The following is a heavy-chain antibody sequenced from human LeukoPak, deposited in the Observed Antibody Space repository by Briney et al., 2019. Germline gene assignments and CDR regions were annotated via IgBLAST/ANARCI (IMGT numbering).Heavy chain of an antibody. CDR1: GFTFSSYA. J-gene: IGHJ4*02. Sequence: PGGSLRLSCAASGFTFSSYAMSWVRQAPGKGLEWVSSISSSSSYIYYADSVKGRFTISRDNAKNSLYLQMNSLRAEDTAVYYCARDGGQWLVPYFDYWGQGTRVTVSS. D-gene: IGHD6-19*01. CDR2: ISSSSSYI. CDR3: ARDGGQWLVPYFDY. V-gene: IGHV3-21*01.